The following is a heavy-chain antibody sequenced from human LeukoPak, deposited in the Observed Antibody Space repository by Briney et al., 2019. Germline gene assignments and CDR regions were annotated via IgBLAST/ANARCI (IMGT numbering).Heavy chain of an antibody. Sequence: SETLSLTCTVSGGSISSYYWSWIRQPPGKGLEWIGYIYYSGSTNYNPSLKSRVTISVDTSKNQFSLKLSSVTAADTAVYYCARANYCSGGSCYSGFDYWGQGTLVTVSS. CDR3: ARANYCSGGSCYSGFDY. J-gene: IGHJ4*02. CDR1: GGSISSYY. D-gene: IGHD2-15*01. V-gene: IGHV4-59*08. CDR2: IYYSGST.